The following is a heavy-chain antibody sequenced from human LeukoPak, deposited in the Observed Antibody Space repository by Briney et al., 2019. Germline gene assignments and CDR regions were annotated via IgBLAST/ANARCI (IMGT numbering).Heavy chain of an antibody. V-gene: IGHV3-11*04. J-gene: IGHJ4*02. D-gene: IGHD6-13*01. CDR2: ISRTGNSI. Sequence: GGSLRLSCAASGFPFSDYYMNWIRQAPGKGLEWISYISRTGNSIYYADSVKGRFTVSRDSAKNSLYLQMNSLRAEDTAVYYCARGPYSSNWYVDYWGQGTLVTVAS. CDR3: ARGPYSSNWYVDY. CDR1: GFPFSDYY.